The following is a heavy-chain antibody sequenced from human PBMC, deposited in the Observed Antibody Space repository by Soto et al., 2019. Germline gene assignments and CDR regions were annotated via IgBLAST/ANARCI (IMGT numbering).Heavy chain of an antibody. J-gene: IGHJ6*01. Sequence: EVQLVESGGGMVMPGGSLRLSCAASGFTFSDAWMTWIRQAPGKGLQCVGRIKRKIDGETTDYAAPVKGRFTISRDDSKNTLYLQMNSLKVEDTAMYYCDTERGGGMDVWGQGTTVTVSS. V-gene: IGHV3-15*01. CDR3: DTERGGGMDV. CDR1: GFTFSDAW. CDR2: IKRKIDGETT. D-gene: IGHD3-10*01.